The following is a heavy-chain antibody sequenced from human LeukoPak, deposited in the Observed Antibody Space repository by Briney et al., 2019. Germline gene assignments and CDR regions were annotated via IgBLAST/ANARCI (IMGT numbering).Heavy chain of an antibody. CDR2: IYYSGST. V-gene: IGHV4-59*12. CDR1: GGSISSYY. J-gene: IGHJ6*02. Sequence: SQTLSLTCAVSGGSISSYYWSWIRQPPGKGLEWIGYIYYSGSTNYNPSLKSRVTISVDTSKNQFSLKLSSVTAADTAVYYCARSTSSHRIPNDYYYYYGMDVWGQGTTVTVSS. D-gene: IGHD2-2*01. CDR3: ARSTSSHRIPNDYYYYYGMDV.